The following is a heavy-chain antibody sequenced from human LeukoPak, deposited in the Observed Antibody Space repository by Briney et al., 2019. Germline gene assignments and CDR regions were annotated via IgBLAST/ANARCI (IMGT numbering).Heavy chain of an antibody. CDR2: IYPGDSDT. D-gene: IGHD3-22*01. CDR3: ARLRYYYDSSGYSYYFDY. Sequence: GESLKISCKGSGYSFTSYWIGWVRQMPGKGLEWMGIIYPGDSDTRYSPSFQGQVTISADKSISTAYLQWSGLKASDTAMYYCARLRYYYDSSGYSYYFDYWGQGTLVTVSS. CDR1: GYSFTSYW. J-gene: IGHJ4*02. V-gene: IGHV5-51*01.